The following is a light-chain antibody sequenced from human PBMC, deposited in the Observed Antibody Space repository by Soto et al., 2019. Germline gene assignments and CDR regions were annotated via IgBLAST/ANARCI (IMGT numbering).Light chain of an antibody. CDR3: QQYNNWPPIT. J-gene: IGKJ5*01. V-gene: IGKV3-15*01. CDR1: QSVSSN. CDR2: GAS. Sequence: EIVLTQFPAALFESPGERATLSCRACQSVSSNLAWYQQKPGQAPRLLIYGASTRATGIPARSSGSGSGTEFTLTISSLQSEDFAVYYCQQYNNWPPITFGQGTRLEIK.